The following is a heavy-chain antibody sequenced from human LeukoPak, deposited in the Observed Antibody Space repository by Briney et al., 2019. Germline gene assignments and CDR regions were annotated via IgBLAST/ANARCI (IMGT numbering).Heavy chain of an antibody. J-gene: IGHJ4*02. CDR3: ARRDNSDSSGYFDH. Sequence: SETLSLTCTVSGGSIGSGPYYWSWIRQTPGKGLEWIGTIYYTKNSYYNSSLKSRVTISIDTSKNQFSLKLNSVTAADAAIYYCARRDNSDSSGYFDHWGKGTLVTVSS. V-gene: IGHV4-39*01. CDR2: IYYTKNS. D-gene: IGHD3-22*01. CDR1: GGSIGSGPYY.